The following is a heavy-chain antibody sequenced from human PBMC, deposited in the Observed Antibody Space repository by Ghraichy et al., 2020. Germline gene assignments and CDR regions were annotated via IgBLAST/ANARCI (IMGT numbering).Heavy chain of an antibody. CDR2: INPSGGST. Sequence: ASVKVSCKASGYSFTNYYMHWVRQAPGQGLEWMGIINPSGGSTGYHQRFQDRVTMTTDTSTSTLYMELSSLRFEDTAIYYCARASRPPYGGYAYFDSWGQGTLVTVSS. CDR3: ARASRPPYGGYAYFDS. J-gene: IGHJ4*02. CDR1: GYSFTNYY. D-gene: IGHD5-12*01. V-gene: IGHV1-46*03.